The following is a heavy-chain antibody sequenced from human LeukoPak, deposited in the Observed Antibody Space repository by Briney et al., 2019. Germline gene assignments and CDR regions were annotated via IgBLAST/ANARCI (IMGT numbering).Heavy chain of an antibody. V-gene: IGHV4-39*01. Sequence: SETLSLTCTVSGGFINSTGYYWVWIRQPPGKGLEWIGSNYYRGSAFYNPSLKSRVTISVHSSKNQFSLKLSSVTAADTAVYNCARGTPYSKSAGCFDPWGQGTLVSVSS. CDR2: NYYRGSA. J-gene: IGHJ5*02. D-gene: IGHD6-13*01. CDR3: ARGTPYSKSAGCFDP. CDR1: GGFINSTGYY.